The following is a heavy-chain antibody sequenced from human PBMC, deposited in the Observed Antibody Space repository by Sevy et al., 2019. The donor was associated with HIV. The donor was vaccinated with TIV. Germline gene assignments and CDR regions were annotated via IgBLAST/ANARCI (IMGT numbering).Heavy chain of an antibody. CDR2: IYYSGST. Sequence: SETLSLTCTVSGGSISSSSYYWGWIRQPPGKGLEWIGGIYYSGSTYYNPSLKSRVTISVDTSKNQFSLKLSSVTAADTAVYYCARGALYYYYGTDVWGQGTTVTVSS. J-gene: IGHJ6*02. CDR1: GGSISSSSYY. CDR3: ARGALYYYYGTDV. V-gene: IGHV4-39*01. D-gene: IGHD1-26*01.